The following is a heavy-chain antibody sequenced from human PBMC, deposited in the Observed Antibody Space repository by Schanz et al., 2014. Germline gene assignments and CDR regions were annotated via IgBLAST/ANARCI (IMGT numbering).Heavy chain of an antibody. D-gene: IGHD2-2*02. CDR1: GLTFSNHA. J-gene: IGHJ4*02. V-gene: IGHV3-7*01. CDR3: AGGEYQLLYGN. CDR2: IKQDGSEK. Sequence: EVQLVESGGGLVQPGGSLRLSCAASGLTFSNHAMSWVRQAPGKGLEWVANIKQDGSEKYYVDSVKGRFTISRDNAKNSLYLQMNSLTAEDTAVYYCAGGEYQLLYGNWGQGTLVTVSS.